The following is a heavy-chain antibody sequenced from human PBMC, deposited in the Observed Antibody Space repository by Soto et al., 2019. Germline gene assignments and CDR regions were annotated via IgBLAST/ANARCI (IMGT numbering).Heavy chain of an antibody. J-gene: IGHJ3*02. V-gene: IGHV4-39*01. Sequence: SETLSLTCSVSGDSISRNNNYWGWIRQPPGKGLEWIGSLYYSDYTDSNPSLRSRVTISVDTSKNQFSLKLSSVTAADTAVYYCARQQWLVLNAFEIWGQGTMVNVSS. CDR1: GDSISRNNNY. CDR2: LYYSDYT. CDR3: ARQQWLVLNAFEI. D-gene: IGHD6-19*01.